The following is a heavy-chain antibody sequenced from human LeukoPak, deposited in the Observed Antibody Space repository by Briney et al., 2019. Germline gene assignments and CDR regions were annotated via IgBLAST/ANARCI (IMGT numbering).Heavy chain of an antibody. J-gene: IGHJ6*02. Sequence: GGSLRLSCAASGFTFSSYEMNWVRQAPGKGLEWVSYVSSSGSIKYYADSVKGRFTISRDNAKNSLYLQMNSLRAEDTAVYYCARPLTNYCSSTSCYRGYYYYYGMDVWGQGTTVTVSS. V-gene: IGHV3-48*03. CDR1: GFTFSSYE. D-gene: IGHD2-2*02. CDR3: ARPLTNYCSSTSCYRGYYYYYGMDV. CDR2: VSSSGSIK.